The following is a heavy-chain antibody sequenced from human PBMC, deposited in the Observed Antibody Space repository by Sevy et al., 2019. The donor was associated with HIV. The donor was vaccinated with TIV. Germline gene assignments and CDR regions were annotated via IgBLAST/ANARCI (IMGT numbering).Heavy chain of an antibody. CDR2: ISHDGVSS. CDR3: ARDGMADEDYEWGMGYFDY. V-gene: IGHV3-30-3*01. Sequence: GGSLRLSCAASRFGFGDHAMHWVRQAPGKGLEWLGVISHDGVSSFYDDTGKGRFTISRDNSRNILYLQSKSLSPDDTAMYYCARDGMADEDYEWGMGYFDYWGQGSLDTGSS. J-gene: IGHJ4*01. CDR1: RFGFGDHA. D-gene: IGHD3-16*01.